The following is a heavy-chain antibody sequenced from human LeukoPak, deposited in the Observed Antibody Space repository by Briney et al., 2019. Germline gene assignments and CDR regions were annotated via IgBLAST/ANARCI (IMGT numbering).Heavy chain of an antibody. CDR3: AAGDWDYDFWSGYIPRLDY. J-gene: IGHJ4*02. V-gene: IGHV3-7*01. CDR1: GFTFSTYW. Sequence: GGSLRLSCAASGFTFSTYWMSWVRQAPGKGLEWVANIKQDGSEKYYVDSVRGRFTISRDNAKNSLYLQMNSLRAEDTAVYYCAAGDWDYDFWSGYIPRLDYWGQGTLVTVSS. D-gene: IGHD3-3*01. CDR2: IKQDGSEK.